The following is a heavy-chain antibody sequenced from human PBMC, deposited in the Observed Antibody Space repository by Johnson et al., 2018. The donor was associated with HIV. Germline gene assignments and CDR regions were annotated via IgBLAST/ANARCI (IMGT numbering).Heavy chain of an antibody. Sequence: QVQLVESGGGWVQPGGSLRLSCAASGFSFSSSYMTWVRQAPGKGLEWVAVISYDGSNKYYADSVKGRFTISRDNSKNTLYLQMNSLRAEDTAVYYCARDFVGGVPQGAFDIWGQGTMVTVSS. CDR2: ISYDGSNK. D-gene: IGHD1-1*01. CDR1: GFSFSSSY. CDR3: ARDFVGGVPQGAFDI. J-gene: IGHJ3*02. V-gene: IGHV3-30-3*01.